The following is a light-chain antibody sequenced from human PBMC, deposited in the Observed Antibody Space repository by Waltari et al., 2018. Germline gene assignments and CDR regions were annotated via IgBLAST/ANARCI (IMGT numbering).Light chain of an antibody. Sequence: SYELTQPPSVSVSPGQTASITCSGDILGNKSASWSQHKPGQSPPLVIYEEIKRPSGIPERFSGSKSGNTATLTISGTQSMDDADYYCQALGSNRWVFGGGTKLTVL. V-gene: IGLV3-1*01. CDR1: ILGNKS. CDR3: QALGSNRWV. CDR2: EEI. J-gene: IGLJ3*02.